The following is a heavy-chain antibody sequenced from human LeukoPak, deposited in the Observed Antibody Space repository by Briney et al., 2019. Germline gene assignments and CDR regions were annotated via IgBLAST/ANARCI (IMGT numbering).Heavy chain of an antibody. Sequence: SETLSLTCTVSGGTISSYYWNWIRQPPGKGLEWIGYIHYSGSTKYNPSLKSRVTISVDTSKNQSSLKLSSVTAADTAVYYCARWYSSGWAFDYWGQGTLATVSS. J-gene: IGHJ4*02. CDR3: ARWYSSGWAFDY. V-gene: IGHV4-59*08. CDR1: GGTISSYY. CDR2: IHYSGST. D-gene: IGHD6-19*01.